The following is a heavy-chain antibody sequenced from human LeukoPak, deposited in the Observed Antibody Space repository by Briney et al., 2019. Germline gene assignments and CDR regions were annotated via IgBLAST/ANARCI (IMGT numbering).Heavy chain of an antibody. J-gene: IGHJ5*02. D-gene: IGHD6-19*01. CDR1: GYTFTSYY. CDR2: INPSGGST. Sequence: SVKVSCKASGYTFTSYYMHWVRQAPGQGLEWMGIINPSGGSTSYAQKFQGRVTMTRDTSTSTVYMELSSPRSEDTAVYYCARKGIAVAGLSPDNWFDPWGQGTLVTVSS. V-gene: IGHV1-46*01. CDR3: ARKGIAVAGLSPDNWFDP.